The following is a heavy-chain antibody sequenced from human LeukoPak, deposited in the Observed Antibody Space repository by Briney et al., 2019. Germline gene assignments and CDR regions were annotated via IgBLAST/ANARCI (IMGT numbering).Heavy chain of an antibody. V-gene: IGHV3-7*01. CDR3: ARDRRDILTGYPGYGMDV. J-gene: IGHJ6*02. CDR1: GFTFSSYW. D-gene: IGHD3-9*01. CDR2: IKQDGSEK. Sequence: GGSLRLSCAASGFTFSSYWMSWVRQAPGKGLEWVANIKQDGSEKYYVDSVKGRFTISRDNAKNSLYLQMNSLRAEDTAVYYCARDRRDILTGYPGYGMDVWGQGTTVTVSS.